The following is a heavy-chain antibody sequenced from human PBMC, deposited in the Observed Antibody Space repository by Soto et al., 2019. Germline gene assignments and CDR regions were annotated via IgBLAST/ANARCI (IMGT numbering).Heavy chain of an antibody. J-gene: IGHJ4*02. CDR2: ISGSGGST. Sequence: GGSLRLSCAASGFTFSSHAMSWVRQAPGKGLEWVSAISGSGGSTYYADSVKGRFTISRDNSKNTLYLQMNSLRAEDTAVYYCAKDRGWLAEPYYFDYWGQGTLLTVSS. CDR3: AKDRGWLAEPYYFDY. V-gene: IGHV3-23*01. CDR1: GFTFSSHA. D-gene: IGHD6-19*01.